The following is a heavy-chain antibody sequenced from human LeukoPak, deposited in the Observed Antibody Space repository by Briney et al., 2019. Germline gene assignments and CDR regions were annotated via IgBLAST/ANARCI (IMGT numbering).Heavy chain of an antibody. Sequence: GGSLRLSCAASGFTFSSYAMSWVRQAPGKGLEWVSAISGSGGSTYYADSVKGRFTISRDNSKNTLYLQMNSLGAEDTAVYYCAKGPGSSGYYSDYWGQGTLVTVSS. J-gene: IGHJ4*02. D-gene: IGHD3-22*01. CDR1: GFTFSSYA. V-gene: IGHV3-23*01. CDR2: ISGSGGST. CDR3: AKGPGSSGYYSDY.